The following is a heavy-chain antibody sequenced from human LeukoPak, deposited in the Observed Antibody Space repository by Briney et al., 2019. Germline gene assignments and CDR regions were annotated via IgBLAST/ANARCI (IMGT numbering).Heavy chain of an antibody. D-gene: IGHD3-16*01. Sequence: XETLSLTCTVSGGSISSYYWSWLRQPPGKGLEWIGYIYYSGSTNYNPSLTSRVTISVDTSKNQFSLKLSSVTAAGTAVYYCAREYNGGAPNWFDPWGQGTLVTVSS. V-gene: IGHV4-59*01. J-gene: IGHJ5*02. CDR3: AREYNGGAPNWFDP. CDR2: IYYSGST. CDR1: GGSISSYY.